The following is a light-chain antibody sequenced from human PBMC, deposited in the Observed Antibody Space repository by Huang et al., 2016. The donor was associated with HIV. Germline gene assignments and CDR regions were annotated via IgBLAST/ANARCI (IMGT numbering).Light chain of an antibody. J-gene: IGKJ5*01. CDR1: QSVLYSSNNKNY. V-gene: IGKV4-1*01. CDR3: QQYYSTPPG. CDR2: WAS. Sequence: DIVMTQSPDSLAVSLGERATINCKSSQSVLYSSNNKNYLAWYQQKPGQPPKLLIYWASTRESGVPDRFSGSGSGTDFTLTISSLQAGDVAVYYCQQYYSTPPGFGQGTRLDIK.